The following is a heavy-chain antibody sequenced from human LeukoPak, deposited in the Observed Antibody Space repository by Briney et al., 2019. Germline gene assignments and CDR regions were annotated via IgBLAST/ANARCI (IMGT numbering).Heavy chain of an antibody. CDR3: ASNFGATTGF. V-gene: IGHV3-21*01. CDR1: GFTFSAYN. Sequence: GESLRLSCAASGFTFSAYNMNWVRQAPGKGLEWVSSISTTSYYIYYADSVKGRFTISRDNAHSSLYLQMNSLSAEDTAVYHCASNFGATTGFWGQGTLVTVSS. J-gene: IGHJ4*02. CDR2: ISTTSYYI. D-gene: IGHD1-1*01.